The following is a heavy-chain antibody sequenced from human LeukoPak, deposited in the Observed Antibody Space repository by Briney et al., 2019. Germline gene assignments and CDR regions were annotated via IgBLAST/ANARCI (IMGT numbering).Heavy chain of an antibody. CDR3: PRGDDFHI. CDR2: INSDGSTT. Sequence: GGSLRLSCAASGFTFSNYWMHWVRQAPGKGLVWVSRINSDGSTTNYADSVKGRFTISRDNAKNTLHLQMNSLRAEDTAVYYCPRGDDFHIWGQGTMVTVSS. J-gene: IGHJ3*02. V-gene: IGHV3-74*01. CDR1: GFTFSNYW.